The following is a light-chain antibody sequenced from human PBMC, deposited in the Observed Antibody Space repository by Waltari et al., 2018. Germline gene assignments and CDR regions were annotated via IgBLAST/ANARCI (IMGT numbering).Light chain of an antibody. Sequence: DIQMTQFPSTLSASVGDRLTITCRASQSINSWLAWYQQKPGKAPKLLIYKASSLESGVPDRFSGSGSGTDFTLRISMVEAEDVGLYFCMQGTNWPQSFGQGTKLEIK. CDR1: QSINSW. CDR2: KAS. J-gene: IGKJ2*03. V-gene: IGKV1-5*03. CDR3: MQGTNWPQS.